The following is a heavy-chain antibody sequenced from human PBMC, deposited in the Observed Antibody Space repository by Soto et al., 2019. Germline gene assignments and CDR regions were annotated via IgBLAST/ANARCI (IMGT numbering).Heavy chain of an antibody. CDR1: GYTLTELS. V-gene: IGHV1-24*01. J-gene: IGHJ6*02. CDR3: ATAGGWYFDWLFAHGMDV. CDR2: FDLEDGET. Sequence: ASVKVSCKVSGYTLTELSMHWVRQAPGKGLEWLVCFDLEDGETIYAQKFQGRVTMTEDTSTDTAYMELSSLRSEDTALYYCATAGGWYFDWLFAHGMDVWGQGTTVTVSS. D-gene: IGHD3-9*01.